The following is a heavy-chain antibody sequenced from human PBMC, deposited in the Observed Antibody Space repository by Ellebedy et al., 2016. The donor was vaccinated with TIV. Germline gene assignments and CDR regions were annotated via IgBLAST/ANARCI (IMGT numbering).Heavy chain of an antibody. V-gene: IGHV1-24*01. CDR1: GYTLTELS. CDR3: AKDRSGQYPDASFDV. J-gene: IGHJ3*01. CDR2: FDPEDGET. D-gene: IGHD2-15*01. Sequence: AASVKVSCKVSGYTLTELSMHWVRQAPGKGLEWMGGFDPEDGETIYAQKFQGRVTMTEDTSTDTAYMELTSLRAEDTAVYRCAKDRSGQYPDASFDVWGQGTLVTVSS.